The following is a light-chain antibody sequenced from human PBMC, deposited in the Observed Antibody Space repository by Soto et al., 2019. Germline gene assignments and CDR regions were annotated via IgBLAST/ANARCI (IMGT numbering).Light chain of an antibody. Sequence: DVVLTQTPLSSPVTLGQPASISCRSSQSLVHSDGNTYFNWLQQRPGQPPRLLIYKSSKRFPGVPDRFSGSGAGTDFTLKISRVEVEDVGVYSCMQATQSCTFGQGTKLEIK. CDR1: QSLVHSDGNTY. CDR3: MQATQSCT. J-gene: IGKJ2*02. V-gene: IGKV2-24*01. CDR2: KSS.